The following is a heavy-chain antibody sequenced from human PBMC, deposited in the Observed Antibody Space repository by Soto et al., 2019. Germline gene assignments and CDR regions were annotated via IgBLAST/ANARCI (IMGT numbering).Heavy chain of an antibody. J-gene: IGHJ5*01. V-gene: IGHV3-48*01. D-gene: IGHD2-2*01. Sequence: EVQLVESGGGLVQPGGSLRLSCEASGITFSSYRMNWVRKAPGTGLEWVAYISSSRRTIYYADSVTGRFTISRDNAKNSLYLQMNSLRAEDTAVYYCARDCPGSSTTCDGNEWFDSWGQGTLVTVSS. CDR1: GITFSSYR. CDR3: ARDCPGSSTTCDGNEWFDS. CDR2: ISSSRRTI.